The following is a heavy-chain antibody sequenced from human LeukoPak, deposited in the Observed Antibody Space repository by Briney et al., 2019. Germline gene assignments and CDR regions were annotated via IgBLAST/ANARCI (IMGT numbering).Heavy chain of an antibody. J-gene: IGHJ3*02. Sequence: PGGSLRLSCAASGFTFDDYAMHWVRQAPGKGLEWVPGISWNSGSIGYADSVKGRFTISRDNAKNSLYLQMNSLRAEDTALYYCAKGRKRAITMIVVAALDAFDIWGQGTMVTVSS. CDR1: GFTFDDYA. V-gene: IGHV3-9*01. CDR3: AKGRKRAITMIVVAALDAFDI. CDR2: ISWNSGSI. D-gene: IGHD3-22*01.